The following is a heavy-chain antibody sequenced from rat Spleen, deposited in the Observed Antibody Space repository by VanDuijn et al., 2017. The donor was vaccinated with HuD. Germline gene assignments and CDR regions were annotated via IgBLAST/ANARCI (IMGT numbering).Heavy chain of an antibody. J-gene: IGHJ1*01. Sequence: QVQLKESGPGLVQPSQTLSLTCTVSGFSLTSNGVSWVRQPPGKGLEWIAAISSGGSTYYNSALKSRLSISRDTSKSQVFLKMNSLQTEDTAIYFCTREEWYFDFWGPGTMVTVSS. V-gene: IGHV2S12*01. CDR2: ISSGGST. CDR3: TREEWYFDF. CDR1: GFSLTSNG.